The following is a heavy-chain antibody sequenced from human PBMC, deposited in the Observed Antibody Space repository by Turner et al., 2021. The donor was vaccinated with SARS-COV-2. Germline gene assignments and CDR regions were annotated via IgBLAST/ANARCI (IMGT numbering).Heavy chain of an antibody. D-gene: IGHD6-19*01. V-gene: IGHV3-33*01. J-gene: IGHJ4*02. Sequence: QVQLVESGGGVVQPGRSLRFPCAASGFTFSSYGLHWVRQAPGKGLEWVAVIWYDGSNKYYADSVKGRFTISRDNSKNTLYLQMNSLRAEDTAVYYCARESPFGAAVAGSFDCWGQGTLVTVSS. CDR1: GFTFSSYG. CDR3: ARESPFGAAVAGSFDC. CDR2: IWYDGSNK.